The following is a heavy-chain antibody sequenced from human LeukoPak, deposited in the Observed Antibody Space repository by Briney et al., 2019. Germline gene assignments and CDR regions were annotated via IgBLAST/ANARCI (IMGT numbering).Heavy chain of an antibody. J-gene: IGHJ6*02. D-gene: IGHD7-27*01. Sequence: GGSLRLSSAAAGFTFSSFGIHWVRQGPGKGLEWVAVIWYDGSNKYYADSVKGRFTISRDNSKNTLYLQMNSLRAEDTAVYYCTRGTGNYYYGMDVWGQGTTVTVSS. CDR3: TRGTGNYYYGMDV. CDR1: GFTFSSFG. CDR2: IWYDGSNK. V-gene: IGHV3-33*01.